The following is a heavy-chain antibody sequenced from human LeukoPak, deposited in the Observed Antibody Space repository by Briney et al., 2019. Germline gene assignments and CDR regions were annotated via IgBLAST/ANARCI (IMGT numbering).Heavy chain of an antibody. D-gene: IGHD3-22*01. CDR3: ARVGDYDSSPY. J-gene: IGHJ4*02. Sequence: PSETLSLTCTVSGGSISGSSYYWGWIRQPPGKGLEWIGSIYYSGSTYYNPPLKSRVTISVDTSKNQFSLKLNSVTATDTAVYYCARVGDYDSSPYWGQGTLVTVSS. V-gene: IGHV4-39*02. CDR1: GGSISGSSYY. CDR2: IYYSGST.